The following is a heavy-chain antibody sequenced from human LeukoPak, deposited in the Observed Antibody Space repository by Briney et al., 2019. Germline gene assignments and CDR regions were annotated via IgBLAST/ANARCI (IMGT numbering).Heavy chain of an antibody. CDR3: AGTTIFGVVIMSGALDY. CDR1: GGSISSYY. D-gene: IGHD3-3*01. V-gene: IGHV4-59*08. J-gene: IGHJ4*02. Sequence: SETLSLTCTVSGGSISSYYWGWIRQPPGKGLEWIGYIYYSGSTNYNPSLKSRVTISVDTSKNQFSLKLSSVTAADTAVYYCAGTTIFGVVIMSGALDYWGQGTLVTVSS. CDR2: IYYSGST.